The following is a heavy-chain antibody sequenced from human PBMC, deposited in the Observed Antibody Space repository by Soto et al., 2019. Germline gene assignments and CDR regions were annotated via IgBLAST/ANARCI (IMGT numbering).Heavy chain of an antibody. CDR1: GYPFTSYG. CDR3: ARDRLIAVTCRLHY. Sequence: QVQLVQSGAEVKKPGASVKVSCKTSGYPFTSYGINWGRQAPGQGPEWMGWISAYNGKTSNTQKFQGRDTMTTDTSTSTAYMELRSLRPADTAVYYCARDRLIAVTCRLHYWGQGTLVTVSS. D-gene: IGHD2-21*02. J-gene: IGHJ4*02. CDR2: ISAYNGKT. V-gene: IGHV1-18*01.